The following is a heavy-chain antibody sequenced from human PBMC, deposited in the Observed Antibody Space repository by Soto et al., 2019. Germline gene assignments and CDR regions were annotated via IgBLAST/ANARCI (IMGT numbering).Heavy chain of an antibody. Sequence: ASVKVSCKASGYTFTSYDINWVRQATGQGLEWMGWMNPNSGNTGYAQKFQGRVTMTRNTSISTAYMELSSLRSEDTAVYYCARGSPKYPWVITMIVVVANDGFDIWGQGTMVTVSS. V-gene: IGHV1-8*01. CDR1: GYTFTSYD. CDR3: ARGSPKYPWVITMIVVVANDGFDI. D-gene: IGHD3-22*01. CDR2: MNPNSGNT. J-gene: IGHJ3*02.